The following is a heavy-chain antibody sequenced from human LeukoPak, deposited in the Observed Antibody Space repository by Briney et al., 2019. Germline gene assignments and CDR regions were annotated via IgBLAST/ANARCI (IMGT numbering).Heavy chain of an antibody. CDR3: ARDRIAARPLFAFDI. Sequence: SETLSLTCTVSGGSISSYYWSWIRQPPGKGLEWIGYIYYSGSTNYNPSLKGRVTISVDTSKNQFSLKLSSVTAADTAVYYCARDRIAARPLFAFDIWGQGTMVTVSS. CDR2: IYYSGST. D-gene: IGHD6-6*01. CDR1: GGSISSYY. V-gene: IGHV4-59*01. J-gene: IGHJ3*02.